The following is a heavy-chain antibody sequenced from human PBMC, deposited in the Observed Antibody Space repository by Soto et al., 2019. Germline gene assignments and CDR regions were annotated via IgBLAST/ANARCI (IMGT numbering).Heavy chain of an antibody. Sequence: QVQLVQSGSEGKEPGASMKISCQASGYTFTRYDITWVRQATGQGLEWMGWMNPQTGNTAYAEKFQGRVTMTRSTSINTAYMDLSGLRSEDTAVYYCARLSEESSSSNYYYFYMDVWGKGSTVTVSS. CDR1: GYTFTRYD. J-gene: IGHJ6*03. D-gene: IGHD6-6*01. V-gene: IGHV1-8*01. CDR3: ARLSEESSSSNYYYFYMDV. CDR2: MNPQTGNT.